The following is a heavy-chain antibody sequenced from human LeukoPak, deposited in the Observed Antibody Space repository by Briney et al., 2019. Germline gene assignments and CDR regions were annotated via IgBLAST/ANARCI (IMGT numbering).Heavy chain of an antibody. J-gene: IGHJ4*02. D-gene: IGHD6-13*01. CDR2: IYYSGST. CDR3: ARDVAAAGAYDY. CDR1: GGSISSTNYY. Sequence: SETLSLTCTVSGGSISSTNYYWGWIRQPPGKGLEWIGSIYYSGSTNYNPSLKSRVTISVDTSKNQFSLKLSSVTAADTAVYYCARDVAAAGAYDYWGQGTLVTVSS. V-gene: IGHV4-39*07.